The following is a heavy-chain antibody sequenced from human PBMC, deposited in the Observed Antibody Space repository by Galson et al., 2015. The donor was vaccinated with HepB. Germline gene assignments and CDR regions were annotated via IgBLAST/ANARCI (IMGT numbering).Heavy chain of an antibody. CDR1: GFTFSRYS. V-gene: IGHV3-21*01. J-gene: IGHJ6*02. Sequence: SLRLSCAASGFTFSRYSMNWVRQAPGKGLEWVSSISSSSSYIYYADTVKGRFTISRDNAKNSLYLQMNSLRAEDTAVYYCAREIGGYDYVWGSYGDGMDVWGQGTTVTVSS. D-gene: IGHD3-16*01. CDR3: AREIGGYDYVWGSYGDGMDV. CDR2: ISSSSSYI.